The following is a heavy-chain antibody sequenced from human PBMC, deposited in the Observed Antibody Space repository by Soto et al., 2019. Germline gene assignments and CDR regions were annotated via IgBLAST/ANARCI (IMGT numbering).Heavy chain of an antibody. J-gene: IGHJ4*02. CDR3: ARAVNRDIWSNYGY. CDR1: GGTFSSYA. CDR2: IIPIFGTA. V-gene: IGHV1-69*13. D-gene: IGHD4-4*01. Sequence: GASVKVSCKASGGTFSSYAISWVRQAPGQGLEWMGGIIPIFGTANYAQKFQGRVTITADESTSTAYMELSSLRSEDTAVYYCARAVNRDIWSNYGYWGQGTLVTVSS.